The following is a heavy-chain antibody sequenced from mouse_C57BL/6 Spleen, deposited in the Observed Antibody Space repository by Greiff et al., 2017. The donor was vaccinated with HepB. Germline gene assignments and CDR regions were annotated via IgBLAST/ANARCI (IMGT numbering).Heavy chain of an antibody. CDR2: IDPNSGGT. CDR3: ASSLYDGYDEGYWYFDV. V-gene: IGHV1-72*01. CDR1: GYTFTSYW. Sequence: VQLQQPGAELVKPGASVKLSCKASGYTFTSYWMHWVKQRPGRGLEWIGRIDPNSGGTKYNEKFKSKATLTVDKPSSTAYMQLSSLTSEDSAVYYCASSLYDGYDEGYWYFDVWGTGTTVTVSS. D-gene: IGHD2-2*01. J-gene: IGHJ1*03.